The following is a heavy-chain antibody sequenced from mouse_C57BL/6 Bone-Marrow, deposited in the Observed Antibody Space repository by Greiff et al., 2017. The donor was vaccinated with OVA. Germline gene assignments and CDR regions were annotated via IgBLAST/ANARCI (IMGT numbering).Heavy chain of an antibody. Sequence: EVQLQQSGPELVKPGASVKISCKASGYTFTDYYMNWVKQSHGKSLEWIGDINPNNGGTSYNQKFKGKATLTVDKSSSTAYMELRSLTSEDSAVYYCARGGSYVDYWGQGTTLTVSS. D-gene: IGHD1-1*01. CDR2: INPNNGGT. CDR1: GYTFTDYY. V-gene: IGHV1-26*01. CDR3: ARGGSYVDY. J-gene: IGHJ2*01.